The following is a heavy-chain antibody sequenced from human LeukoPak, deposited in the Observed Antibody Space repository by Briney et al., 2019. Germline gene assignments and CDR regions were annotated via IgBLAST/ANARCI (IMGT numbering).Heavy chain of an antibody. CDR1: GVSISSSTYY. Sequence: PSETLSLTCTVSGVSISSSTYYWGWIRQPPGKGVEWIGNVYYSGNTYYNPSLKSRVTISVDPSKHQFSLMLSSVTAADTAVYYCARYRGNSNGGFDPWGQGTLVTVSS. CDR3: ARYRGNSNGGFDP. J-gene: IGHJ5*02. D-gene: IGHD4-23*01. CDR2: VYYSGNT. V-gene: IGHV4-39*07.